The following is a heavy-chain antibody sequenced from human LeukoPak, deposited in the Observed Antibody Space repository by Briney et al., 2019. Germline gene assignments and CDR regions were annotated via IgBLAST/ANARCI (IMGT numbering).Heavy chain of an antibody. D-gene: IGHD3-3*01. Sequence: ASVKVSCKASGGTLTSYAISWVRQAPGQGLEWMGRIIPIFGTANYAQKFQGRVTITTDESTSPAYMELSSLRSEDTAVYYCATSDFWSGYYTGGFSDYYYMDVWGKGTTVTVSS. CDR1: GGTLTSYA. J-gene: IGHJ6*03. V-gene: IGHV1-69*05. CDR3: ATSDFWSGYYTGGFSDYYYMDV. CDR2: IIPIFGTA.